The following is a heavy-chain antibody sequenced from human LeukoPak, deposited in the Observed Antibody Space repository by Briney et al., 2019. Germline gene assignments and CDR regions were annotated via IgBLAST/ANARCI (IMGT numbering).Heavy chain of an antibody. D-gene: IGHD3-10*01. V-gene: IGHV3-30*03. CDR1: GFTFSSYG. J-gene: IGHJ4*02. CDR2: ISYDGSNK. Sequence: GGSLRLSCAASGFTFSSYGMHWVRQAPGKGLEWVAVISYDGSNKYYADSVKGRFTISRDNSKNTLYLQMNSLRAEDTAVYYCARYYASATYRYFDYWGQGTLVTVSS. CDR3: ARYYASATYRYFDY.